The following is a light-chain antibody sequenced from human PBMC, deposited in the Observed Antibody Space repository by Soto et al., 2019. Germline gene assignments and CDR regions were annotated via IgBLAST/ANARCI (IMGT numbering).Light chain of an antibody. CDR2: GAS. J-gene: IGKJ1*01. CDR1: QSVSTN. CDR3: QQYGSSPRT. V-gene: IGKV3-20*01. Sequence: EIVLTHSPATLSVSPWERATLSSRASQSVSTNIAWYQQKPGQAPRLLIYGASTRATGIPARFGGSGSGADFTLTISRLEPEDFAVYYCQQYGSSPRTFGQGTKV.